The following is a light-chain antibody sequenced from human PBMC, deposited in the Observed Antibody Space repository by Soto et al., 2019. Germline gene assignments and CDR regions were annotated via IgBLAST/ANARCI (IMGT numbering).Light chain of an antibody. CDR3: TPYRNSSTPLYV. CDR2: DVS. Sequence: QSVLTQPASVSGSPGQSIIISCTGTSSDVGRSKYVSWYQQYPGKAPKLMIYDVSNRPSGVSNRFSGSKSGNTASLTISGLLDEDEDASYCTPYRNSSTPLYVFGSGTKLTVL. J-gene: IGLJ1*01. V-gene: IGLV2-14*01. CDR1: SSDVGRSKY.